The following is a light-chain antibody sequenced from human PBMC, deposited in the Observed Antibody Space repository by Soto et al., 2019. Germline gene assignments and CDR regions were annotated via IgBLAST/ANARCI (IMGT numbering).Light chain of an antibody. Sequence: VVLTQSPLSLPVTLGQPASISCRSSQSLVYSDGNTYLNWFQQRPGQSQRRLIYKVSSRDSGVPGRFGGSGSGNDFTLKISRVEAEDVGVYYCMRGTHGPPFTFGGGTKVEIK. CDR1: QSLVYSDGNTY. CDR2: KVS. V-gene: IGKV2-30*01. CDR3: MRGTHGPPFT. J-gene: IGKJ4*01.